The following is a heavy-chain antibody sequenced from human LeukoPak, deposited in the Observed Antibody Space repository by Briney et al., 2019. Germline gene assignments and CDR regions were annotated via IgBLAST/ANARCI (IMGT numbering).Heavy chain of an antibody. CDR1: GGSISSYTYY. CDR2: IYYSGST. CDR3: ARHGSGSYLDAFDI. Sequence: SETLSLTCTVSGGSISSYTYYWSWIRQPPGKGLEWIGYIYYSGSTNYNPSLKSRVTISVDTSKNQFSLKLSSVTAADTAVYYCARHGSGSYLDAFDIWGQGTMVTVSS. D-gene: IGHD3-10*01. V-gene: IGHV4-61*01. J-gene: IGHJ3*02.